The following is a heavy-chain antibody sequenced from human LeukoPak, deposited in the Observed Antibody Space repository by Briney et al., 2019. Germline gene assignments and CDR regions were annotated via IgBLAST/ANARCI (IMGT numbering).Heavy chain of an antibody. CDR3: AKEGPYGATPYYFDY. CDR1: GYTFTGYY. V-gene: IGHV1-2*02. Sequence: GASVKVSCKASGYTFTGYYMHWVRQAPGQGLEWMGWINPNSGGTNYAQKFQGRVTMTRDTSISTAYMELSRLRSDDTAVYYCAKEGPYGATPYYFDYWGQGTLVTVSS. J-gene: IGHJ4*02. CDR2: INPNSGGT. D-gene: IGHD4-17*01.